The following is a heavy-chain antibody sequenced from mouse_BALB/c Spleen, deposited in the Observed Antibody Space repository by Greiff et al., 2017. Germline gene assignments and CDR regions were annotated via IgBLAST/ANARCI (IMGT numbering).Heavy chain of an antibody. Sequence: VQLKESGGGLVQPGGSLRLSCATSGFTFTDYYMSWVRQPPGKALEWLGFIRNKANGYTTEYSASVKGRFTISRDNSQSILYLQMNTLRAEDSATYYCARDPYAMDYWGQGTSVTVSS. J-gene: IGHJ4*01. CDR2: IRNKANGYTT. V-gene: IGHV7-3*02. CDR3: ARDPYAMDY. CDR1: GFTFTDYY.